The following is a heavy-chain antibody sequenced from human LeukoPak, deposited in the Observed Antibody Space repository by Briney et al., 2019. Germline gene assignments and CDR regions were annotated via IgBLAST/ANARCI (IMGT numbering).Heavy chain of an antibody. J-gene: IGHJ5*02. V-gene: IGHV1-2*02. D-gene: IGHD2-15*01. CDR3: ARAPPIIVVVVAATGNWFDP. CDR2: INPNSAGT. Sequence: ASVKVSCKASGYTFTGYYMHWVRQAPGQGLEWMGWINPNSAGTNYAQKFQGRVTMTRDTSISTAYMELSRLRSDDTAVYYCARAPPIIVVVVAATGNWFDPWGQGTLVTVSS. CDR1: GYTFTGYY.